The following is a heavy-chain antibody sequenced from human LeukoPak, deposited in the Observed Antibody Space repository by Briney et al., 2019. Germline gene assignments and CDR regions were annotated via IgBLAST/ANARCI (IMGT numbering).Heavy chain of an antibody. D-gene: IGHD4-17*01. Sequence: GGSLRLSCAASGFTVSSNYMSWVRQAPGKGLEWVSVIYSGGSTYYADSVKGRFTISRDNSKNTLYLQMNSLRAEDTAVYYCASLPEYYGDVDYWGQGTLVTVSS. J-gene: IGHJ4*02. CDR3: ASLPEYYGDVDY. V-gene: IGHV3-53*01. CDR2: IYSGGST. CDR1: GFTVSSNY.